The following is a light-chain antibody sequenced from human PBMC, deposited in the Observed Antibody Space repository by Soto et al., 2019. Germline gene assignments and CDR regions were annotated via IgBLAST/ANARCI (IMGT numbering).Light chain of an antibody. V-gene: IGKV1-39*01. CDR2: AAS. CDR1: QSIGSY. J-gene: IGKJ2*01. Sequence: DIQMTQSPSSLSASVGDRVTITCRASQSIGSYLNWYQHKPGRAPKVPIFAASSLQSEVPSRFSGSGSGAEFTLTISNLQPEDFATYYCQQSYTTPRTFGQGTRLEIK. CDR3: QQSYTTPRT.